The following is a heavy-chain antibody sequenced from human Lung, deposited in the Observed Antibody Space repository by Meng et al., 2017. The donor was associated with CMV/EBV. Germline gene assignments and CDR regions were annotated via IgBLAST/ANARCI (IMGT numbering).Heavy chain of an antibody. CDR3: EKRLGGLLSSDADLGY. J-gene: IGHJ4*02. Sequence: GGSLRLSCAASGFTVSSYAMSWVRQAPGKGLEWVSAISGSGGSTYYADSVKGRFTISRDNSKNTLYLQMNSLRAEDTAVYYCEKRLGGLLSSDADLGYWGQGTLVTVSS. V-gene: IGHV3-23*01. D-gene: IGHD3-10*01. CDR2: ISGSGGST. CDR1: GFTVSSYA.